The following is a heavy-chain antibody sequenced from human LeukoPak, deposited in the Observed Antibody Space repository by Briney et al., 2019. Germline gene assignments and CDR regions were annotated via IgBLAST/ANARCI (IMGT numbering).Heavy chain of an antibody. CDR2: ISGSGSST. Sequence: GGSLRLSFAASGFTFSSYAMSWVRQAPGKGLDWVSPISGSGSSTYYADSVKGRFTISRDNSKNTLYLQMNSLRAEDTAVYYCAKGVAVASPYYFDYWGQGTLVTVSS. J-gene: IGHJ4*02. CDR1: GFTFSSYA. V-gene: IGHV3-23*01. CDR3: AKGVAVASPYYFDY. D-gene: IGHD6-19*01.